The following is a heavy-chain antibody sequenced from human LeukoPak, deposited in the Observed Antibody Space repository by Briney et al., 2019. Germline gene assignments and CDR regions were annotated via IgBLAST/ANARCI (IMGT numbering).Heavy chain of an antibody. J-gene: IGHJ5*02. V-gene: IGHV5-51*01. CDR1: GYDFSTKW. D-gene: IGHD4-17*01. CDR3: ARLAPDYADYWFDP. Sequence: GESLKISCQTSGYDFSTKWIGWVRQMPGKGLEWMGIIYPLDSITRYSPSFQGHVTISADTPINTAYLQWTSLKPSDTAIYYCARLAPDYADYWFDPWGQGTLVTVSS. CDR2: IYPLDSIT.